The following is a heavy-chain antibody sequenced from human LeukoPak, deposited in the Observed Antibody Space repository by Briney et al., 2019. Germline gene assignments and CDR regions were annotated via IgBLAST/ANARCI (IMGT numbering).Heavy chain of an antibody. CDR3: HLKYSSGWYGYDY. Sequence: PGRSLRLSCAASGFTFSSYSMNWVRQAPGKGLEWVSSISSSSSYIYYADSVKGRFTISRDNAKNSLYLRMNSLRAEDTAVYYCHLKYSSGWYGYDYWGQGTLVTVSS. V-gene: IGHV3-21*01. D-gene: IGHD6-19*01. CDR2: ISSSSSYI. J-gene: IGHJ4*02. CDR1: GFTFSSYS.